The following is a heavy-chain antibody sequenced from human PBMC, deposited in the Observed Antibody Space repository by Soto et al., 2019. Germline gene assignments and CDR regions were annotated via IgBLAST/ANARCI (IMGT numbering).Heavy chain of an antibody. CDR3: VKQRSYGPGSYFDN. V-gene: IGHV3-23*01. CDR1: GFSFISHA. CDR2: IRGSESTI. Sequence: GGSLRLSCAASGFSFISHAMNWVRQAPGKGLEWVSRIRGSESTIFYADSVKGRFTISRDTSNNTLFLHMNSLRVEDTATYYCVKQRSYGPGSYFDNWGQGTLVTVSS. J-gene: IGHJ4*02. D-gene: IGHD3-10*01.